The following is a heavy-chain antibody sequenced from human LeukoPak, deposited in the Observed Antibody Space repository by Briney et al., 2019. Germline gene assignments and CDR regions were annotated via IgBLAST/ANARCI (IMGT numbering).Heavy chain of an antibody. V-gene: IGHV1-2*02. J-gene: IGHJ4*02. CDR3: AASVGYTYGLTNFFVY. D-gene: IGHD5-18*01. Sequence: ASVKVSCKASGSTFSGYYIHWVRQAPGQGLEWMGWINPNIGATNYAPKFQGRVTMTRDTSITTAYMELIRLRSDDTAVYYCAASVGYTYGLTNFFVYWGQGTLVTVSS. CDR1: GSTFSGYY. CDR2: INPNIGAT.